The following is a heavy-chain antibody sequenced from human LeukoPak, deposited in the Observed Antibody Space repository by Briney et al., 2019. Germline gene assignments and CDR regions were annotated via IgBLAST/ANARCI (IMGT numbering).Heavy chain of an antibody. CDR2: ISYDGSNK. CDR3: ARVKPKRDGYYGMDV. Sequence: GGSLRLSCAASGFTFSTYAMHWVRQAPGKGLEWVAVISYDGSNKYYADSVKGRFTISRDYSKSTLYLQMNSLRAEDTAVYYCARVKPKRDGYYGMDVWGQGTTVTVSS. V-gene: IGHV3-30-3*01. J-gene: IGHJ6*02. CDR1: GFTFSTYA. D-gene: IGHD2-21*02.